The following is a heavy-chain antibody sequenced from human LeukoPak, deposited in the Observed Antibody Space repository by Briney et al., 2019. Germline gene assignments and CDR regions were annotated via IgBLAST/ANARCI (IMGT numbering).Heavy chain of an antibody. CDR3: ARGGQIYFGEAD. CDR2: INPSGGIT. CDR1: GYIFTSYH. J-gene: IGHJ4*02. V-gene: IGHV1-46*01. D-gene: IGHD3-10*01. Sequence: APVKVSCKASGYIFTSYHMQWVRQAPGQGLEWMGVINPSGGITIYAQKFRGRIIVTRDTSTSTVYMELSSLRFDDTAVYYCARGGQIYFGEADWGQGTLVTVSS.